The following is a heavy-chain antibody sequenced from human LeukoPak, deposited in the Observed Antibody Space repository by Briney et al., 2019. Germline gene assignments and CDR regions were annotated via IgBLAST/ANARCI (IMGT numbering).Heavy chain of an antibody. J-gene: IGHJ4*02. CDR2: IKQDGSEK. CDR3: GRQAAPDY. D-gene: IGHD2-15*01. Sequence: PGGSLRLSCAASGFTFSSYWMSWVRQAPGKGLVWVANIKQDGSEKYYVDSVKGRFTISRDNPKNSLYLQMNSLRADDKAVYPCGRQAAPDYWGQGTLVSVSS. V-gene: IGHV3-7*01. CDR1: GFTFSSYW.